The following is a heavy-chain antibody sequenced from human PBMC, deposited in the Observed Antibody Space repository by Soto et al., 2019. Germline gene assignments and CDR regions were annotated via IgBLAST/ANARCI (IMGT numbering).Heavy chain of an antibody. D-gene: IGHD2-8*01. V-gene: IGHV3-53*01. CDR1: GFTVSSNY. CDR2: IYSGGST. Sequence: GGSLRLSCAASGFTVSSNYMSWVRQAPGKGLEWVSVIYSGGSTYYADSVKGRFTISRDNSKNTLYLQMNSLRAEDTAVYYCARYEDYYYGMDVWGQGTTVTVSS. CDR3: ARYEDYYYGMDV. J-gene: IGHJ6*02.